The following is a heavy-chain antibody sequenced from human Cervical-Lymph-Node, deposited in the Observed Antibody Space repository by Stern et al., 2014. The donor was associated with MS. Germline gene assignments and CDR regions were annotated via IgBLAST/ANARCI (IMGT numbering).Heavy chain of an antibody. J-gene: IGHJ4*02. Sequence: VQLVESGAEVKKPGASVRISCKASGYDFPDYFVHWLRQAPGQGPEWMGWLNPHTGGTSYAPTFQGRVTMTSDTPISAAYMELAKLRSDDTAVYYCARALSTAAGTNFAFWGQGTLVAVSS. CDR2: LNPHTGGT. V-gene: IGHV1-2*07. CDR3: ARALSTAAGTNFAF. D-gene: IGHD6-13*01. CDR1: GYDFPDYF.